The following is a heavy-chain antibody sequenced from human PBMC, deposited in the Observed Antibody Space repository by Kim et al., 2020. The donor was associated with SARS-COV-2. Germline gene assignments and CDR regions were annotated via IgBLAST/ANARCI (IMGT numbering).Heavy chain of an antibody. CDR1: GYTFTSYD. V-gene: IGHV1-8*01. D-gene: IGHD3-16*01. Sequence: ASVKVSCKASGYTFTSYDINWVRQATGQGLEWMGWMNPNSGNTGYAQKFQGRVTMTRNTSISTAYMELSSLRSEDTAVYYCARVVGGGFGELWGIFDYWGQGTLVTVSS. CDR3: ARVVGGGFGELWGIFDY. J-gene: IGHJ4*02. CDR2: MNPNSGNT.